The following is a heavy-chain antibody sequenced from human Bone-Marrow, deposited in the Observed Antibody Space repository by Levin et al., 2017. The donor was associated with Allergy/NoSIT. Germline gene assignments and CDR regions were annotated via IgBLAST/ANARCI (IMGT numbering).Heavy chain of an antibody. V-gene: IGHV2-70*11. J-gene: IGHJ3*02. D-gene: IGHD5-12*01. CDR2: IDWDDDK. CDR3: ARTAQDLRLAAFDI. CDR1: GFSLSTSGMC. Sequence: SGPTLVKPTQTLTLTCTFSGFSLSTSGMCVSWIRQPPGKALEWLARIDWDDDKYYSTSLKTRLTISKDTSKNQVVLTMTNMDPVATATYYCARTAQDLRLAAFDIWGQGTMVTVSS.